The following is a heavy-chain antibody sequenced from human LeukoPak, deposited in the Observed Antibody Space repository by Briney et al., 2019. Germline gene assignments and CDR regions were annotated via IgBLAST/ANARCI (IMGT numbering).Heavy chain of an antibody. V-gene: IGHV3-23*01. J-gene: IGHJ5*01. D-gene: IGHD1-26*01. CDR3: AKDPLGGGSSLINWFDS. CDR1: GFDFSSYA. CDR2: IGAYAART. Sequence: GGSLRLSCVASGFDFSSYAMTWVRQAPGRGLEWVSTIGAYAARTYYTDSVKGRFTTSRENSKSPPSLQMNSLRAEDTALYYCAKDPLGGGSSLINWFDSWGQGVWVTASS.